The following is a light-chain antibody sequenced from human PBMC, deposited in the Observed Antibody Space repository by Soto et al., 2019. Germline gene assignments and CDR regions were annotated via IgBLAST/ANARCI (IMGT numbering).Light chain of an antibody. Sequence: SYELTQPPSVSVAPGKTARITCGENNIGSLSVHWYQQKPGQAPVLVIYYGSDRPSGIPERFSGSNSGNTATLTISRVEAGDEADYYCQVWDSSGDVVFGGGTKLTVL. CDR2: YGS. J-gene: IGLJ2*01. V-gene: IGLV3-21*04. CDR1: NIGSLS. CDR3: QVWDSSGDVV.